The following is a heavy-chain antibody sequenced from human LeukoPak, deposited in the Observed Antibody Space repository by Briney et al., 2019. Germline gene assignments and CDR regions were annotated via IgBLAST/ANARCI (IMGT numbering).Heavy chain of an antibody. V-gene: IGHV3-49*03. CDR3: ARADYGGNAGGF. CDR1: GFTFGDYA. Sequence: GRSLRLSCTASGFTFGDYAMSWFRQAPGKGLEWVGFIRAKTYGGTTQYAVSVKDRFTISRDDSKSIAYLQMNSLKTEDTAVYYCARADYGGNAGGFWGQGTLVTVSS. D-gene: IGHD4-23*01. CDR2: IRAKTYGGTT. J-gene: IGHJ4*02.